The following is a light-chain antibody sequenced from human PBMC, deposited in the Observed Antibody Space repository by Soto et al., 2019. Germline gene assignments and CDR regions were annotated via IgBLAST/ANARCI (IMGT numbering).Light chain of an antibody. Sequence: EIVLTQSPGTLPLSPGERATLSCRASQTVSSSYLAWFQQKPGQAPRLLIYGASSRATGIPDRFSGSGSGTDFTLTISGLEPEDFAVYYCQQYGSSPLYTFGQGTKLEIK. CDR1: QTVSSSY. J-gene: IGKJ2*01. CDR2: GAS. V-gene: IGKV3-20*01. CDR3: QQYGSSPLYT.